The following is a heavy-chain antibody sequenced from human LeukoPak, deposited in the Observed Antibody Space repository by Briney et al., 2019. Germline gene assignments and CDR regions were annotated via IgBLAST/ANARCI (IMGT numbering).Heavy chain of an antibody. CDR1: GYTFTSYD. CDR2: MNPNSGNT. V-gene: IGHV1-8*01. D-gene: IGHD6-19*01. Sequence: ASVKVSCKASGYTFTSYDINWVRQATGQGLEWMGWMNPNSGNTGYAQKFQGRVTMTRNTSISTAYMELSSLRSGDTAVYYCARARRAVAGQYYFDYWGQGTLVTVSS. J-gene: IGHJ4*02. CDR3: ARARRAVAGQYYFDY.